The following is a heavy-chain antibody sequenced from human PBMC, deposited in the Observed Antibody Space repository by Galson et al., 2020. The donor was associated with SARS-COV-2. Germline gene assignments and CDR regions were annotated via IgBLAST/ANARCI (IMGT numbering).Heavy chain of an antibody. D-gene: IGHD3-16*01. CDR3: ARTGPTAGEFDY. CDR1: GFSLSTSGMR. Sequence: SGPTLVKPTQTLTLTCTFSGFSLSTSGMRVSWFRQPPGKALEWLARIDWDDDKHYRSSLKSSLTIFKDVSKNQVVLTMTNMDPVDTATYYCARTGPTAGEFDYWGQGTLVTVSS. CDR2: IDWDDDK. V-gene: IGHV2-70*04. J-gene: IGHJ4*02.